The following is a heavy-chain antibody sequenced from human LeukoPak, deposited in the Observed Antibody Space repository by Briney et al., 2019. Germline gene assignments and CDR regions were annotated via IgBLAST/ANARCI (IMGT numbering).Heavy chain of an antibody. Sequence: PGGSLRLSCAASGFTFSSYEMNWVRQAPGKGLEWVSYISPGSTTIYYADSVKGRFTISRDNAKNSLYLQMNSLRDEDTAVYYCARGVDYWGQGTLVTVSS. CDR2: ISPGSTTI. CDR1: GFTFSSYE. V-gene: IGHV3-48*02. J-gene: IGHJ4*02. CDR3: ARGVDY.